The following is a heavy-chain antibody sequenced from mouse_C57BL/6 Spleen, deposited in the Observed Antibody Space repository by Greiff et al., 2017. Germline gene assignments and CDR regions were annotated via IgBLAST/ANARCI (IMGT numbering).Heavy chain of an antibody. CDR1: GYTFTDYE. CDR3: TRDSNWDSGFAY. Sequence: VQLQQSGAELVRPGASVTLSCKASGYTFTDYEMHWVKQTPVHGLEWIGAIDPETGGTAYNQKFKGKAILTADKSSSTAYMELRSLTSEDSAVYYCTRDSNWDSGFAYWGQGTLVTVSA. J-gene: IGHJ3*01. D-gene: IGHD4-1*01. CDR2: IDPETGGT. V-gene: IGHV1-15*01.